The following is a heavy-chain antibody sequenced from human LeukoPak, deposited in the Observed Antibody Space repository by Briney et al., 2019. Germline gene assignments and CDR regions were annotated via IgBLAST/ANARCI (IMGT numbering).Heavy chain of an antibody. J-gene: IGHJ4*02. CDR1: GYTFTSYY. Sequence: ASVKVSCKASGYTFTSYYMHWVRQAPGQGLEWMGIINPSGGSTSYAQKFQGRVTMTRDMSTSTVYIELSSLRSEDTAVYYCARDRYYDSSGYYTFDYWGQGTLVTVSS. D-gene: IGHD3-22*01. CDR3: ARDRYYDSSGYYTFDY. CDR2: INPSGGST. V-gene: IGHV1-46*01.